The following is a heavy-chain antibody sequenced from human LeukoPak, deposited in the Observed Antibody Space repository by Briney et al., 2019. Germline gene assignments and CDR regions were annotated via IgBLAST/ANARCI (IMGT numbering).Heavy chain of an antibody. CDR3: AKDFAFWSGYLGPFDY. Sequence: PGGSLRLSCAASGFTFDDYTMHWVRQAPGKGLEWVSLISWDGGSTYYADSVKGRFTISRDNSKNSLYLQMNSLRTEDTALYYCAKDFAFWSGYLGPFDYWGQGTLVTVSS. J-gene: IGHJ4*02. D-gene: IGHD3-3*01. V-gene: IGHV3-43*01. CDR1: GFTFDDYT. CDR2: ISWDGGST.